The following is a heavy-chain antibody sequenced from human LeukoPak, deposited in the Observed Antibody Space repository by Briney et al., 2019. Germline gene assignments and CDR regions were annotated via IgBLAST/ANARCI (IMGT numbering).Heavy chain of an antibody. CDR2: IYPGDSDT. V-gene: IGHV5-51*01. Sequence: GESLKISCKGSGYTFTSYWIGWVRQMPGKGLEWMGIIYPGDSDTRYNPSFQGQVTISADRSITTAYLQLSSLKASDTAMYYCARGVGIVVVPAALDYWGQGTLVTVSS. J-gene: IGHJ4*02. D-gene: IGHD2-2*01. CDR1: GYTFTSYW. CDR3: ARGVGIVVVPAALDY.